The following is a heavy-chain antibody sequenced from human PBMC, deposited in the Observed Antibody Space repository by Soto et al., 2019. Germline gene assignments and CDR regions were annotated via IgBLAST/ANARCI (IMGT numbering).Heavy chain of an antibody. V-gene: IGHV1-46*01. Sequence: QVQLVQSGAEVKQPGASVKVSCKASGYTFTSYYIHWVRQAPGQGLEWMAIINPSGGSTNYAQKFQGRVTLTRDKPTSTVYMDLSSLRSEDTAVYYCARGLAYSDYWGQGTLVTVSS. CDR2: INPSGGST. CDR3: ARGLAYSDY. D-gene: IGHD2-21*01. CDR1: GYTFTSYY. J-gene: IGHJ4*02.